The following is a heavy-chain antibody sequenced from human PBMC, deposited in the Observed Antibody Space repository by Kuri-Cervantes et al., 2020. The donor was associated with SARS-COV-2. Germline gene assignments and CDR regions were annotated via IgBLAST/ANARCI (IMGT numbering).Heavy chain of an antibody. Sequence: LSLTCAASGFTFSSYGMHWVRQAPGKGLEWVAVISYAGSNKYYADSVKGRFTISRDNSKNTLYLQMNSLRAEDTAVYYCAKSSGTADGGFDPWGQGTLVTVSS. CDR1: GFTFSSYG. CDR3: AKSSGTADGGFDP. V-gene: IGHV3-30*18. J-gene: IGHJ5*02. D-gene: IGHD6-19*01. CDR2: ISYAGSNK.